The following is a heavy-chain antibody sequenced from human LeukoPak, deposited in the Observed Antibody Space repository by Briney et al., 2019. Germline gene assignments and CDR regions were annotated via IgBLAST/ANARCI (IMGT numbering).Heavy chain of an antibody. D-gene: IGHD5-18*01. J-gene: IGHJ4*02. Sequence: ASVKVSCKASGYTFTGYYMHWVRQAPGQGLEWMGWINPNSGVTDYAQNFQGRVTMTRDTSISTAYVELGRLRSDDTAVYYCARGRGEGYTYGRYYFDYWGQGTLVTVSS. V-gene: IGHV1-2*02. CDR1: GYTFTGYY. CDR2: INPNSGVT. CDR3: ARGRGEGYTYGRYYFDY.